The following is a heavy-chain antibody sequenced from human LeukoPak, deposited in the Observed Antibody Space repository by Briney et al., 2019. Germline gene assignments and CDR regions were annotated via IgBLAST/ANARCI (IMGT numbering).Heavy chain of an antibody. CDR2: IKQDGSEK. Sequence: GGSLRLSCAASGFTFSSYGMHWVRQAPGKGLERVANIKQDGSEKYYVDSVKGRFTISRDNAKNSLYLQMNSLRAEDTAVYYCARGGYSSSYYWGQGTLVTVSS. CDR1: GFTFSSYG. CDR3: ARGGYSSSYY. J-gene: IGHJ4*02. D-gene: IGHD6-13*01. V-gene: IGHV3-7*01.